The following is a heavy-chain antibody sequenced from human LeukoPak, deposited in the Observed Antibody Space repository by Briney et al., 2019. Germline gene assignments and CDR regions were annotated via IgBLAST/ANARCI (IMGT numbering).Heavy chain of an antibody. Sequence: SETLSLTCTVSGGSISSYYWSWIRQPPGKGLEWIGYVYYSGSTNYNPSLESRVTMSVDTSKDQVSLNLNSVTAADTAVYYCARDLKIGYNSGWYSFDYWGQGILVTVSS. J-gene: IGHJ4*02. D-gene: IGHD6-19*01. CDR3: ARDLKIGYNSGWYSFDY. CDR1: GGSISSYY. CDR2: VYYSGST. V-gene: IGHV4-59*01.